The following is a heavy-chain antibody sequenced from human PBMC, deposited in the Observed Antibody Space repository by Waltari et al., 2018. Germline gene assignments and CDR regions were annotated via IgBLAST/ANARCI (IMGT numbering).Heavy chain of an antibody. CDR2: IYYSGRT. V-gene: IGHV4-59*01. Sequence: QVQLQESGPGLVKPSETLSLTCTVSGGSISSYYWSWIRQPPGKGLEWIGYIYYSGRTNYNPALKSRVTISVDTSKNQFSLKLSSVTAEDTAVYYCARDRIGALYGDYHYFDYWGQGTLVTVSS. CDR1: GGSISSYY. D-gene: IGHD4-17*01. CDR3: ARDRIGALYGDYHYFDY. J-gene: IGHJ4*02.